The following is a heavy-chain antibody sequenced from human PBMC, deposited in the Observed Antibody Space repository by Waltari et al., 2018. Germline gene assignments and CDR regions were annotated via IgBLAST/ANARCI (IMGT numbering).Heavy chain of an antibody. Sequence: EVQLVESGGGLVKPGGSLRLSCAASGFTISSFGMSWVRKAPGKELEWVSSTTNSNTYIYYADSVKGRFTVSIDNAKNSLYLQMNSLRADDTAVYFCARALTTPNDYWGQGTLVTVSS. CDR2: TTNSNTYI. CDR3: ARALTTPNDY. J-gene: IGHJ4*02. CDR1: GFTISSFG. V-gene: IGHV3-21*03. D-gene: IGHD4-17*01.